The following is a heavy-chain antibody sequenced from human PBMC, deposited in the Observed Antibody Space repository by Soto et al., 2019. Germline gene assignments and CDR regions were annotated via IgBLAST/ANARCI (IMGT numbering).Heavy chain of an antibody. J-gene: IGHJ3*02. CDR3: ARRVIGSSRAFDI. CDR1: GFAFSSHP. Sequence: EVQLVESGGGLVKPGESLRLSCAASGFAFSSHPMSWVRQAPEKGLEWVSGISDGGDLTYNADSVKGRFTISRDNSKDTLYLQMNSLRAEDTAVYYCARRVIGSSRAFDIWGQGTMVTVSS. D-gene: IGHD3-10*01. V-gene: IGHV3-23*04. CDR2: ISDGGDLT.